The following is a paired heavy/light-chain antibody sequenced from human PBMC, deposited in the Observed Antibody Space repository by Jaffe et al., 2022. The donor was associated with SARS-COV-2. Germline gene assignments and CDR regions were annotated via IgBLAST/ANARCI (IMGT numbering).Heavy chain of an antibody. CDR3: ARARTSGRDYFGMDV. CDR2: INQDGSEK. CDR1: RFTFTSYW. J-gene: IGHJ6*02. V-gene: IGHV3-7*03. D-gene: IGHD3-10*01. Sequence: EVQLVESGGGLVQPGGSLRLSCAASRFTFTSYWMSWVRQAPGKGLEWVANINQDGSEKYYMDSVKGRFTISRDNAKNSLYLQINSLRGEDTAVYYCARARTSGRDYFGMDVWGQGTTVTVSS.
Light chain of an antibody. V-gene: IGKV1-39*01. CDR1: QSISSY. CDR2: AAS. Sequence: DIQMTQSPSSLSASVGDRVTITCRASQSISSYLNWYQQKPGKAPKLLIFAASSLQSGVPSRFSGSGSGTDFTLTISSLQPEDFATYYCQQSYSIPQTFGQGTKVEIK. J-gene: IGKJ1*01. CDR3: QQSYSIPQT.